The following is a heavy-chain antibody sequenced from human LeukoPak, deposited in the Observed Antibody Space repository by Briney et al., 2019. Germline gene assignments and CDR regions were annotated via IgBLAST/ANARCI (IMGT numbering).Heavy chain of an antibody. J-gene: IGHJ6*03. CDR1: GFTFSSYA. CDR3: ATGPQFYYYYMDV. CDR2: ISYDGSNK. Sequence: GGSLRLSCAASGFTFSSYAMHWVRQAPGKGLEWVAVISYDGSNKYYADSVKGRFTTSRDNSKNTLYLQMNSLRAEDTAVYYCATGPQFYYYYMDVWGKGTTVTVSS. V-gene: IGHV3-30*04.